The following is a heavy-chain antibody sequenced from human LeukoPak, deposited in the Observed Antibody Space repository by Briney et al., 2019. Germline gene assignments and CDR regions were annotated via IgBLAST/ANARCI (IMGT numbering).Heavy chain of an antibody. Sequence: KSSQTLSLTRTVSGGSISSGSYYWGWIRQPAGKGLEWIGRIYTSGSTNYNPSLTSRVAISVDTSTHQFSLKLSSVTAADTAVYYCARDAVVIDAFDIWGQGTMVTVSS. V-gene: IGHV4-61*02. CDR2: IYTSGST. CDR3: ARDAVVIDAFDI. D-gene: IGHD3-22*01. CDR1: GGSISSGSYY. J-gene: IGHJ3*02.